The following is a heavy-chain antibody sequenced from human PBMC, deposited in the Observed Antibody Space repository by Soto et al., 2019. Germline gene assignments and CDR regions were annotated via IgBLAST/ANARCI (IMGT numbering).Heavy chain of an antibody. CDR1: GGSFSGYY. CDR2: INHSGST. Sequence: SETLSLTCAVYGGSFSGYYWSWIRQPPGKGLEWIGEINHSGSTNYNPSLKSRVTISVDTSKNQFSLKLSSVTAADTAVYYCARVGDYLDYWGQGTLVTVSS. V-gene: IGHV4-34*01. D-gene: IGHD3-10*01. CDR3: ARVGDYLDY. J-gene: IGHJ4*02.